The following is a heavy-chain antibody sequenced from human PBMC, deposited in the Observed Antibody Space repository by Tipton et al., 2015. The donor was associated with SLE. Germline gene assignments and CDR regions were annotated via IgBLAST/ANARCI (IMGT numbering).Heavy chain of an antibody. J-gene: IGHJ6*03. CDR3: ARGLGAYSSGWRYYYYYMDV. CDR1: GGSISSSSYY. V-gene: IGHV4-39*07. D-gene: IGHD6-19*01. CDR2: IYYSGST. Sequence: LRLSCTVSGGSISSSSYYWGWIRQPPGKGLEWIGSIYYSGSTYYNPSLKSRVTISVDTSKNQLSLKLSSVTAADTAVYYCARGLGAYSSGWRYYYYYMDVWGKGTTVSVSS.